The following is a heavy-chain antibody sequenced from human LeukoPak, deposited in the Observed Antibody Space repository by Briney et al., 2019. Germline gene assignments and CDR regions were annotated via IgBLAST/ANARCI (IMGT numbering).Heavy chain of an antibody. CDR3: ASAPILRGEGGERYRCGLDV. V-gene: IGHV4-4*02. D-gene: IGHD2-2*02. Sequence: SGTLSLTCGVSVGSISSGNWWTWVRQSPGKGLEWIGEIHHNGTPNFNPSLKSRVIISLDTFKNHISLILTSVTAADTAVYYCASAPILRGEGGERYRCGLDVGGQGTTVIVS. J-gene: IGHJ6*02. CDR2: IHHNGTP. CDR1: VGSISSGNW.